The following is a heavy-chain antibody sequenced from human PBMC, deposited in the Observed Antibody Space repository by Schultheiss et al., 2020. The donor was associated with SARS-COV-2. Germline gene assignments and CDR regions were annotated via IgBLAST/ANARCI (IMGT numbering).Heavy chain of an antibody. CDR3: ARRSGSYRHDAFDI. V-gene: IGHV5-51*01. CDR1: GYSFTSYW. J-gene: IGHJ3*02. D-gene: IGHD1-26*01. Sequence: GGSLRLSCKGSGYSFTSYWIGWVRQMPGKGLEWIGITYPGDADARYSPSFQGQVTISADKSISTAYLQWSSLKASDTAMYYCARRSGSYRHDAFDIWGQGTMVTVSS. CDR2: TYPGDADA.